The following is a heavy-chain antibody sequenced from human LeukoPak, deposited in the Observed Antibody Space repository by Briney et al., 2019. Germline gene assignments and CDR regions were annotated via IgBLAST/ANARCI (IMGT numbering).Heavy chain of an antibody. J-gene: IGHJ5*02. Sequence: ASVKVSCKASGGTFSSYAISWVRQAPGQGLEWMGGIIPIFGTANYAQKFQGRVTITTDESTSTAYMELSSLRSEDTAVYYCARDTGYSSSWLPFAWGQGTLVTVSS. CDR1: GGTFSSYA. D-gene: IGHD6-13*01. V-gene: IGHV1-69*05. CDR3: ARDTGYSSSWLPFA. CDR2: IIPIFGTA.